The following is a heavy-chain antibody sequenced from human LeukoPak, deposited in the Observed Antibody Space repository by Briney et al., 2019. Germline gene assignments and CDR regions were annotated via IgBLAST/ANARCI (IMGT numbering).Heavy chain of an antibody. J-gene: IGHJ4*02. Sequence: GGSLRLSCAASGFTFSSYSMNWVRQAPGRGLEWVAVIWYDGRNTYYADFVKGRFTISRDNSKNTLYLEMNSLRAEDTAVYYCARGKTVVTPPLDYWGLGSPVTVSA. CDR1: GFTFSSYS. CDR3: ARGKTVVTPPLDY. V-gene: IGHV3-33*08. D-gene: IGHD2-15*01. CDR2: IWYDGRNT.